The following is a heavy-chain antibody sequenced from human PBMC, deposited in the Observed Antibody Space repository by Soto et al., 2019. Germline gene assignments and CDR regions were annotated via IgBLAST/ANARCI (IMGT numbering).Heavy chain of an antibody. CDR2: ISAYNGDT. J-gene: IGHJ5*02. CDR1: GYTFRSYG. Sequence: ASVKVSCKASGYTFRSYGISWVRQAPGQGLEWVGWISAYNGDTHYAPKFQDRITLTTETSTDTAYMELRSLRLDDTAVYYCAREDAARIERWFDAWGQGILVTVSS. V-gene: IGHV1-18*04. CDR3: AREDAARIERWFDA. D-gene: IGHD6-6*01.